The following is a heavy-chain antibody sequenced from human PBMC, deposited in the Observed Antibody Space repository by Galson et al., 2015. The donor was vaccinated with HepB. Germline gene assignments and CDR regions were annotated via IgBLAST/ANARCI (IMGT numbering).Heavy chain of an antibody. D-gene: IGHD3-22*01. CDR2: IWYDGSNK. Sequence: SLRLSCAASGFTFSHDAMHWVRQAPGKGLEWVAFIWYDGSNKYYADSVKGRFTISRDNSKNTVHLQMNSLRVEDTAVYYCARDPALSGYSLDSWGQGTLVVVSS. CDR1: GFTFSHDA. J-gene: IGHJ4*02. CDR3: ARDPALSGYSLDS. V-gene: IGHV3-33*08.